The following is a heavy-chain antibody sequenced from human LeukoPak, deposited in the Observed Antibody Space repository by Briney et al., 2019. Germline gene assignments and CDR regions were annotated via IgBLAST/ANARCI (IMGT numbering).Heavy chain of an antibody. CDR3: AKSYEETSSSSGPADY. D-gene: IGHD6-6*01. J-gene: IGHJ4*02. V-gene: IGHV3-33*06. CDR2: IWYDASNK. Sequence: GGSLRLSCAASGFTFSYYGMHWVRQAPGKGLEWVAIIWYDASNKYYANFVKGRFAISRDNSKNELYMEMNDQRDEDTAVYYCAKSYEETSSSSGPADYWGQGTLVIVSS. CDR1: GFTFSYYG.